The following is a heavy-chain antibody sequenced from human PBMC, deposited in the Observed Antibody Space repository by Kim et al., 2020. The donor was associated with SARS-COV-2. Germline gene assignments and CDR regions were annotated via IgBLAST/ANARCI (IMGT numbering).Heavy chain of an antibody. CDR2: ISWNSGSI. Sequence: GGSLRLSCAASGFTFGDYAMHWVRQAPGKGLEWVSGISWNSGSIGYADSVKGRFTISRDNAKNSLYLQMNSLRAEDTALYYCAKDLWIAVAGTFDYWGQGTLVTVSS. CDR1: GFTFGDYA. D-gene: IGHD6-19*01. V-gene: IGHV3-9*01. CDR3: AKDLWIAVAGTFDY. J-gene: IGHJ4*02.